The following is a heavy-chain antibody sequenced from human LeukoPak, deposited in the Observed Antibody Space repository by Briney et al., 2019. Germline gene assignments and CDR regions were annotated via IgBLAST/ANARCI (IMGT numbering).Heavy chain of an antibody. CDR3: AKDQYDYGDYYFDF. J-gene: IGHJ4*02. V-gene: IGHV3-23*01. CDR1: GFTFSSYA. CDR2: ISGSAGSS. D-gene: IGHD4-17*01. Sequence: GGSLRLSCAASGFTFSSYAMSWVRQAPGKGLEWVSTISGSAGSSYYADSVKGRFTISRDNSKSTLHLQMDSLRAEGTAVYYCAKDQYDYGDYYFDFWGQGTLVTVSS.